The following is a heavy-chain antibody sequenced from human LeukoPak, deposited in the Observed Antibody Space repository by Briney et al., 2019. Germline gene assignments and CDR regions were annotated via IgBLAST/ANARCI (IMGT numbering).Heavy chain of an antibody. CDR1: GGSISSYY. CDR3: ARYYDILTGYLDAFDI. V-gene: IGHV4-4*07. J-gene: IGHJ3*02. D-gene: IGHD3-9*01. CDR2: IYTSGST. Sequence: PSETLSLTCTVSGGSISSYYWSWIRQPAGKGLEWTGRIYTSGSTNYNPSLKSRVTMSVDTSKNQFSLKLSSVTAADTAVYYCARYYDILTGYLDAFDIWGQGTMVTVSS.